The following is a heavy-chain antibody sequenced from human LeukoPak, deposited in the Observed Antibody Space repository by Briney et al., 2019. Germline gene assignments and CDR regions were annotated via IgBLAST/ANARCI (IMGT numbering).Heavy chain of an antibody. CDR3: ARVPHSSSWYNWFDP. J-gene: IGHJ5*02. Sequence: ASVKVSCKASGYIFTGYYMHWVRQAPGQGLEWMGWINPNSGDTNYAQKFQGRVTMTRDTSISTAYMELSRLRSDDTAVYYCARVPHSSSWYNWFDPWGQGTLVTVSS. CDR1: GYIFTGYY. CDR2: INPNSGDT. V-gene: IGHV1-2*02. D-gene: IGHD6-13*01.